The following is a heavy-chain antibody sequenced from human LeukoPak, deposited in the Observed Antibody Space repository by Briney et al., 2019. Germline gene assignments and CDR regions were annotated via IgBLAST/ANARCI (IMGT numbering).Heavy chain of an antibody. CDR3: AKARVTTVTTLHDAFDI. V-gene: IGHV3-30*02. J-gene: IGHJ3*02. D-gene: IGHD4-17*01. CDR1: GFTFSSYG. CDR2: IRYDGSNK. Sequence: GGSLRLSCAASGFTFSSYGMHWVRQAPGKGLEWVAFIRYDGSNKYYADSVKGRFTISRDNSKNTLYLQMNSLRAEDTAVYYCAKARVTTVTTLHDAFDIRGQGTMVTVSS.